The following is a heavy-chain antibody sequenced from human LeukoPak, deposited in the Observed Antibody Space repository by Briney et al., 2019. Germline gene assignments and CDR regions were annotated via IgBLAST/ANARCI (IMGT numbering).Heavy chain of an antibody. CDR1: GGSLSGYS. CDR2: INHSGST. V-gene: IGHV4-34*01. CDR3: ANLPRGYYDSSGYSYFDY. J-gene: IGHJ4*02. D-gene: IGHD3-22*01. Sequence: SETLSLTCAVYGGSLSGYSWSWIRQPPGKGLEWIGEINHSGSTNYNTSLKSRVTISVDTSKSQFSLKLRSVTAADTAVYYCANLPRGYYDSSGYSYFDYWGQGTLVTVSS.